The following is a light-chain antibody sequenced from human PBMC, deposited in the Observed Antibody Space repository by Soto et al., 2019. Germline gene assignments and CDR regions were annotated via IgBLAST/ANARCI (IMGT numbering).Light chain of an antibody. CDR1: QSISSW. V-gene: IGKV1-5*03. J-gene: IGKJ1*01. Sequence: DIQMTQSPSTLSASVGDRVTITCRASQSISSWLAWYQQKPGKAPNLLIYKASNLESGVPSRFSGSGSGTEFTLTIRSLQPDDFATYYCQQYNSYSWTFGQGTKVEIK. CDR3: QQYNSYSWT. CDR2: KAS.